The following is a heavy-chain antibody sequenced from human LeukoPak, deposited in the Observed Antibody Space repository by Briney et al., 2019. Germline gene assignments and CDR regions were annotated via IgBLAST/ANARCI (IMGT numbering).Heavy chain of an antibody. CDR1: GGSISSYY. V-gene: IGHV4-59*12. Sequence: SETLSLTCTVSGGSISSYYWSWIRQPPGKGLEWIGYIYYSGGTNYNPSLKSRVTISLDTSKNQFSLRLSSVTAADTAVYYCAREGIVRTYDQWGQGTLVTVSS. D-gene: IGHD2/OR15-2a*01. CDR3: AREGIVRTYDQ. CDR2: IYYSGGT. J-gene: IGHJ4*02.